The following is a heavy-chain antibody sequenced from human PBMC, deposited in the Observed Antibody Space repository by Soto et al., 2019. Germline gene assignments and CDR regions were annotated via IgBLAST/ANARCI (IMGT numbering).Heavy chain of an antibody. D-gene: IGHD6-19*01. Sequence: QVQLVESGGGVVQPGRSLRLSCAASGFTFSSYGMHWVRQAPGEGLEWVAVIWYDGSNKYYADSVKGRFTISRDNSKNTLYLQMNSLRAEDTAVYYCARGYSSGWYGYFDYWGQGTLVTVSS. CDR3: ARGYSSGWYGYFDY. V-gene: IGHV3-33*01. CDR2: IWYDGSNK. J-gene: IGHJ4*02. CDR1: GFTFSSYG.